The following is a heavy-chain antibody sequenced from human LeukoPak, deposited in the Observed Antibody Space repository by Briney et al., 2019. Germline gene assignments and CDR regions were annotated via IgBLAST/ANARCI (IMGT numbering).Heavy chain of an antibody. J-gene: IGHJ6*02. CDR2: IGGNT. V-gene: IGHV3-23*01. Sequence: GGSLRLSCAASGFTFSLYAMSWVRQAPGKGLGWVSAIGGNTFYADSVKGRLTISRDNSNNILYLQMNGLRADDTAVYYCAKAVFCTSSTCYKFYQYYGMDVWGQGTTVIVSS. D-gene: IGHD2-2*02. CDR3: AKAVFCTSSTCYKFYQYYGMDV. CDR1: GFTFSLYA.